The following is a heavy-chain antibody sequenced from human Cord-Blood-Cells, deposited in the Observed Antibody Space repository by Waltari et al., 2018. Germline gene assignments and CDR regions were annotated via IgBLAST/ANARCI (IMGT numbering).Heavy chain of an antibody. V-gene: IGHV1-69*01. Sequence: QVQLVQSGAEVKKPGSSVTVSCKASGGTFSRSAITWVRQAPGQGLEWMGGIIPIFGTANYAQKFQGRVTITADESTSTAYMELSSLRSEDTAVYYCASLDLGIGWFDPWGQGTLVTVSS. CDR3: ASLDLGIGWFDP. CDR1: GGTFSRSA. D-gene: IGHD2-21*01. CDR2: IIPIFGTA. J-gene: IGHJ5*02.